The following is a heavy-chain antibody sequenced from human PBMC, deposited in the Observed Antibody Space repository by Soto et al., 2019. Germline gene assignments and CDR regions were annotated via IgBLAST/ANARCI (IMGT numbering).Heavy chain of an antibody. CDR3: ARGGSPYVWFNEF. V-gene: IGHV1-69*01. D-gene: IGHD3-16*01. CDR2: ILPVFGTT. Sequence: QGQLVQSGPEVKTVGSSVKLSCKDSGGLFSSFAISCVRQAPGQGLEWLGGILPVFGTTNYPEKFQDRVTITADETTNTAYMELSSLTSGDTAIYYCARGGSPYVWFNEFWGQGTLVTVSS. J-gene: IGHJ4*02. CDR1: GGLFSSFA.